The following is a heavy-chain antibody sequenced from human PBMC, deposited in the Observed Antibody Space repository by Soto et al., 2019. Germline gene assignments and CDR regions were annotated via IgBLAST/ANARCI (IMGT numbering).Heavy chain of an antibody. V-gene: IGHV3-30*18. CDR1: GVSVRSYG. D-gene: IGHD3-10*01. J-gene: IGHJ4*02. CDR3: AKYMIGYYYGSGSPNPFFDY. Sequence: PWGSLGLACLASGVSVRSYGMHWVRQAPGKGLEWVTVISYEGSNKYYADSVKGRFAISRDNSKNTLYLQMNSLRTEDTAVYYCAKYMIGYYYGSGSPNPFFDYWGQGTLLTVSS. CDR2: ISYEGSNK.